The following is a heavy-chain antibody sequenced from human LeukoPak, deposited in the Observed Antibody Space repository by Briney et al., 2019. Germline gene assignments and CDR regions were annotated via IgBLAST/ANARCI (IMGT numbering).Heavy chain of an antibody. J-gene: IGHJ4*02. D-gene: IGHD6-6*01. V-gene: IGHV4-34*01. CDR3: ARRRWSSSPVIGY. Sequence: PSETLSLTCGVNGGSLSGYYWSWIRQSPTKELEWIGEINHSGSTNYNPSLQSRVTISVDTSKNQFYLNLKSMTAADTAVYYCARRRWSSSPVIGYWGRGTRVTVST. CDR1: GGSLSGYY. CDR2: INHSGST.